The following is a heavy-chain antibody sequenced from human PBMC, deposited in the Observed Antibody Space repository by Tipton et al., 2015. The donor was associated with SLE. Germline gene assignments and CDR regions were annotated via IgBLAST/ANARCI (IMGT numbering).Heavy chain of an antibody. V-gene: IGHV4-34*01. CDR3: ARNAVEKRTFDY. J-gene: IGHJ4*02. CDR1: GFTFGGYA. CDR2: IHHSGST. Sequence: LRLSCAASGFTFGGYAMTWIRQSPGKGLEWIGEIHHSGSTSHNPSLESRVTISVDTSRSQFSLKLNSMTAADTAIYYCARNAVEKRTFDYWGQGTLVTVAS.